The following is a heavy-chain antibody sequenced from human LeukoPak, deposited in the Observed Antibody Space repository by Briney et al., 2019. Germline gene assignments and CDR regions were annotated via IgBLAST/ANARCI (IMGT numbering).Heavy chain of an antibody. CDR2: INTNTGNP. V-gene: IGHV7-4-1*02. D-gene: IGHD1-20*01. CDR1: GYTSTSYA. J-gene: IGHJ6*02. CDR3: ARVNWPEPYYYGMDV. Sequence: ASVKVSCKASGYTSTSYAMNWVRQAPGQGLEWMGWINTNTGNPTYAQGFTGRFVFSLDTSVSTAYLQISSLKAEDTAVYYCARVNWPEPYYYGMDVWGQGTTVTVSS.